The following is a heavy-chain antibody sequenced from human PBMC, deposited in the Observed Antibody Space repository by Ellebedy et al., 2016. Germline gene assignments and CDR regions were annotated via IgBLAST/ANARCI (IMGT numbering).Heavy chain of an antibody. CDR3: ARDGGYSGYDPFDY. V-gene: IGHV4-38-2*02. CDR2: IYYSGST. D-gene: IGHD5-12*01. J-gene: IGHJ4*02. Sequence: SETLSLTCTVSGYSISSGYYWGWIRPPPGKGLEWIGYIYYSGSTYYNPSLKSRLTISVDTSKNQFSLKLSSVTAADTAVYYCARDGGYSGYDPFDYWGQGTLVTVSS. CDR1: GYSISSGYY.